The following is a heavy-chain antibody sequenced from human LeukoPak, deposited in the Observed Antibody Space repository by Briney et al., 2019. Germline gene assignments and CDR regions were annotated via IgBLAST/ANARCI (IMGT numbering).Heavy chain of an antibody. CDR2: IYYSGST. J-gene: IGHJ4*02. V-gene: IGHV4-59*01. CDR1: GGSISSYY. Sequence: SETLSLTCTVSGGSISSYYWSWIRQPPGKGLEWIGYIYYSGSTNYNPSLKSRVTISVDTSKNQFSLKLSSVTAADTAVYYCARVGRGAYCGGDCYSYYFDYWGQGTLVTVSS. D-gene: IGHD2-21*02. CDR3: ARVGRGAYCGGDCYSYYFDY.